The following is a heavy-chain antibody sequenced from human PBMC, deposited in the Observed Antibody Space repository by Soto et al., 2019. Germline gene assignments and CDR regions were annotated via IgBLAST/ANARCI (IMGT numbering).Heavy chain of an antibody. V-gene: IGHV1-3*04. CDR2: INTGDGNT. J-gene: IGHJ5*02. Sequence: ASVKVSCKASGYTFTNYAVHWVRQAPGQRLEWMGWINTGDGNTKYSQKFQDRVTITRDTSASTAYMELSSLRSEDTAMYYCARDWVPGSAPFDPWGQGTLVTVSS. CDR1: GYTFTNYA. D-gene: IGHD2-2*01. CDR3: ARDWVPGSAPFDP.